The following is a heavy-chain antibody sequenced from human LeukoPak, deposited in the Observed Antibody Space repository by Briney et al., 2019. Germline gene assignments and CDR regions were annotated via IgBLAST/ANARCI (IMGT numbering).Heavy chain of an antibody. V-gene: IGHV3-30-3*01. Sequence: PGGSLRLSCAASGFTFSSYAMHWVRQAPGKGLEWVAVISYDGSNKYYADSVKGRFTISRDNSKNTLYLQMNSLRAEDTAVYYCAREAITMIVVDVPGAFDIWGQGTMVTVSS. J-gene: IGHJ3*02. CDR2: ISYDGSNK. D-gene: IGHD3-22*01. CDR3: AREAITMIVVDVPGAFDI. CDR1: GFTFSSYA.